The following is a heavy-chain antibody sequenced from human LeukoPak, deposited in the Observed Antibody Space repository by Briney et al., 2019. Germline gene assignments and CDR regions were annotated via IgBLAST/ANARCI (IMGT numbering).Heavy chain of an antibody. CDR1: GFTFSNFD. J-gene: IGHJ6*04. V-gene: IGHV3-13*01. Sequence: GGSLRLSCAASGFTFSNFDMHWVRQATGRGLEWVSAIGTAGDTYYPGSVKGRFTISRENAKNSLYLQMHSLRAGDTAVYYCARGRTTGEGIAVWGKGTTVTVSS. CDR3: ARGRTTGEGIAV. D-gene: IGHD3-10*01. CDR2: IGTAGDT.